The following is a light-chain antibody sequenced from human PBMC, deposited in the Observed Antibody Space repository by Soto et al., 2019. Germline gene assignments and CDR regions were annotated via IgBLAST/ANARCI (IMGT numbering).Light chain of an antibody. J-gene: IGKJ4*01. Sequence: AIQLTQSPSSLSASVGDRVTITCRAGQGISSALAWYQQKPGKPPKLLIYDASSLESGVPSRFSGSGSGTDFTLTISSLQPEDFATHHCQQFKSYPLTFGGGTKVEIK. CDR2: DAS. CDR3: QQFKSYPLT. CDR1: QGISSA. V-gene: IGKV1-13*02.